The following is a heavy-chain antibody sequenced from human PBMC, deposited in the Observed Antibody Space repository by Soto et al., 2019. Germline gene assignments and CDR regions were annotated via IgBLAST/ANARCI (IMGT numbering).Heavy chain of an antibody. CDR2: IYYSGST. V-gene: IGHV4-31*03. Sequence: PSETLSLTCTVSGGSISSGGYYWSWIRQHPGKGLEWIEYIYYSGSTYYNPSLKSRVTISVDTSKNQFSLKLSSVTAADTAVYYCARVGGINWFDPWGQGTLVTVSS. CDR1: GGSISSGGYY. CDR3: ARVGGINWFDP. D-gene: IGHD3-16*01. J-gene: IGHJ5*02.